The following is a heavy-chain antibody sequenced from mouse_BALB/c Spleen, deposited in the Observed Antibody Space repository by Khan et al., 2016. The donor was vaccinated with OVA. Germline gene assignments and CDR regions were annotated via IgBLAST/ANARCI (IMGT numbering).Heavy chain of an antibody. J-gene: IGHJ3*01. D-gene: IGHD2-14*01. Sequence: EVQLLETGPSLVKPSQTLSLTCSVTGDSITSGYWNWIRKFPGNKLEYMGHIIYTGSTYYNPSLKSRLSITRHTSENQYYLQLNSVTDEDTATYYCARSTYRFAFVYWGQGTLVTVSA. CDR1: GDSITSGY. CDR2: IIYTGST. V-gene: IGHV3-8*02. CDR3: ARSTYRFAFVY.